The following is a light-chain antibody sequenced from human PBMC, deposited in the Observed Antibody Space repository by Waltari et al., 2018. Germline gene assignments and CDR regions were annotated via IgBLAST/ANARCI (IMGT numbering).Light chain of an antibody. CDR3: QQSHSTSYT. CDR1: QTISKY. J-gene: IGKJ2*01. V-gene: IGKV1-39*01. CDR2: GAS. Sequence: DIQMTQSPSSLSASVGDRVTITCRESQTISKYLNWYQPKPGKAPKLLIHGASSLQSGVPSRFRGSGSGTDFTLTISSLQPEDLAIYYCQQSHSTSYTFGQGTRLDVK.